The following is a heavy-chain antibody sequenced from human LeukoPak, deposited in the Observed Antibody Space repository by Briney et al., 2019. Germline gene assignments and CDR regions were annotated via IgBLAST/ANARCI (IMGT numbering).Heavy chain of an antibody. V-gene: IGHV4-38-2*02. J-gene: IGHJ6*04. CDR3: ARERNYDFWSGSKGPMDV. CDR1: GYSISSGYY. Sequence: SETLSLTCAVSGYSISSGYYWGWIRQPPGKGLEWIGSIYHSGSTYYNPSLKSRVTISVDTSKNQSSLKLSSATAADTAVYYCARERNYDFWSGSKGPMDVWGKGTTVTVSS. D-gene: IGHD3-3*01. CDR2: IYHSGST.